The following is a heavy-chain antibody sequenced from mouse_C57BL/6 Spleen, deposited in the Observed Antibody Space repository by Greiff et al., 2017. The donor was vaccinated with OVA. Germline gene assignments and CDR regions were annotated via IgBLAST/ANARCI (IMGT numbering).Heavy chain of an antibody. CDR3: TIYYYGSSYRFDD. V-gene: IGHV14-4*01. CDR2: IDPANGDT. Sequence: EVQLQESGAELVRPGASVKLSCTASGFNIKDDYMHWVKQRPEQGLEWIGWIDPANGDTEYASKFQGKATITADTSSHTAYLQLSSLTSEDTAVDYCTIYYYGSSYRFDDWGQGTTLTVSS. CDR1: GFNIKDDY. J-gene: IGHJ2*01. D-gene: IGHD1-1*01.